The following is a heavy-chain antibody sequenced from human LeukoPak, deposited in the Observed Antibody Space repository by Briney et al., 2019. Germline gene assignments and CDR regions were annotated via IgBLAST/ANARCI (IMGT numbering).Heavy chain of an antibody. CDR1: GYTFTGYY. CDR2: INPNSGGA. CDR3: ARGSSVRDWFDL. J-gene: IGHJ5*02. Sequence: ASVKVSCTASGYTFTGYYMHWVRQAPGQGLEWMGWINPNSGGANYAQKFQGRVTMTRDTSISTAYMELSSLISDDTAVYYCARGSSVRDWFDLWGQGTLVTVSS. V-gene: IGHV1-2*02. D-gene: IGHD1-1*01.